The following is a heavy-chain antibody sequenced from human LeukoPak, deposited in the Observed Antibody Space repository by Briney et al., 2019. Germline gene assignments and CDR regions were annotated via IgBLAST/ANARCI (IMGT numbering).Heavy chain of an antibody. J-gene: IGHJ6*01. Sequence: PSETLSLTCTVSGGSISSYYWSWIRQPAGKGLEWIGEINHSGNTNYNPSLKSRVTISVDTSKNQFSLKLSSVTAADTAVYYCARGFLVVVPAAXXXYXGXDVWGXETTVTV. V-gene: IGHV4-34*01. CDR3: ARGFLVVVPAAXXXYXGXDV. CDR2: INHSGNT. D-gene: IGHD2-2*01. CDR1: GGSISSYY.